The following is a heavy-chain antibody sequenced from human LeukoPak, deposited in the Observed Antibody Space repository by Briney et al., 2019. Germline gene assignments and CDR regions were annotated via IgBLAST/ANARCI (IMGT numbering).Heavy chain of an antibody. V-gene: IGHV3-74*03. Sequence: QSGGSLRLSCAASGFTFSSYSMNWVRQAPGKGLVWVSRINRDGSTITYADSVKGRFTISRDNAKNSLYLQMNSLRAEDTAVYYCARALAYGPVLNYFDYWGQGTLVTVSS. CDR2: INRDGSTI. J-gene: IGHJ4*02. D-gene: IGHD4-17*01. CDR3: ARALAYGPVLNYFDY. CDR1: GFTFSSYS.